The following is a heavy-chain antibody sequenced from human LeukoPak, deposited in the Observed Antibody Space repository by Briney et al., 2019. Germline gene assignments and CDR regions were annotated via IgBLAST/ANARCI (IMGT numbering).Heavy chain of an antibody. CDR2: ISNDGNNK. V-gene: IGHV3-30-3*01. D-gene: IGHD2-15*01. CDR3: ARDREVVAAYYFDY. CDR1: GFTFSSYA. J-gene: IGHJ4*02. Sequence: GGSLRLSCAASGFTFSSYAVHWVRQAPVKGLEWVAVISNDGNNKYYADSVKGRFTISRDNSKNTLYLQMNSLRAEDTAVYYCARDREVVAAYYFDYWGQGTLVTVSS.